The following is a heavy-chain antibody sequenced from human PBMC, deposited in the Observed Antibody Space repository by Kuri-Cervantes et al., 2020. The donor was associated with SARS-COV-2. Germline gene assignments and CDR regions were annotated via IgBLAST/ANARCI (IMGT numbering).Heavy chain of an antibody. CDR1: GFTFSSYA. D-gene: IGHD6-19*01. Sequence: GGSLRLSCAASGFTFSSYAMHWVRQAPGKGLEWVAVISYDGSNKYYADSVKGRFTISRDNSKNTLYLQMNSLRAEDTAVYYCAKVEQWLDWYFDLWGRGTLVTVSS. CDR2: ISYDGSNK. V-gene: IGHV3-30*07. J-gene: IGHJ2*01. CDR3: AKVEQWLDWYFDL.